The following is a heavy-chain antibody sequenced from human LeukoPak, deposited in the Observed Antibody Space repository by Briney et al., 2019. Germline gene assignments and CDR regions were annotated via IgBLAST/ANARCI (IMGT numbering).Heavy chain of an antibody. V-gene: IGHV3-23*01. CDR1: GFTFSSYA. J-gene: IGHJ4*02. D-gene: IGHD3-9*01. CDR3: AKEVGRYFDWTHTYFDY. CDR2: ISGSGGST. Sequence: PGGSLRLSCAASGFTFSSYAMSWVRQAPEKGLEWVSAISGSGGSTYYADSVEGRFTISRDNSKNTLYLQMNSLRAEDTAVYYCAKEVGRYFDWTHTYFDYWGQGTLVTVSS.